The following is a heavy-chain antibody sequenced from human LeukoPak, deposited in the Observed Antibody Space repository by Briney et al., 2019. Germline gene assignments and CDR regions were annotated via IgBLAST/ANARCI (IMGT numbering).Heavy chain of an antibody. CDR2: IKGDGSEK. CDR1: GFTLSSYW. CDR3: ARDWVAGVPFDAFDI. V-gene: IGHV3-7*03. J-gene: IGHJ3*02. Sequence: GGSLRLSCAASGFTLSSYWMSWVRQAPGKGLEWVANIKGDGSEKYYVDSVKGRFTISRDNAQNSIYLHMNSLTAEDTALYYCARDWVAGVPFDAFDIWGQGTMDSVSS. D-gene: IGHD3-10*01.